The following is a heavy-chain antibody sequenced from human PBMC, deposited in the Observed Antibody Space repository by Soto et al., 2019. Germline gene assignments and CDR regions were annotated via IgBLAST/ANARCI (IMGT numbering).Heavy chain of an antibody. CDR2: IYYSGST. J-gene: IGHJ6*02. CDR1: GGSISSSSYY. CDR3: ARLTGDYVVEYYYGMDV. D-gene: IGHD4-17*01. V-gene: IGHV4-39*01. Sequence: QLQLQESGPGLVKPSETLSLTCTVSGGSISSSSYYWGWIRQPPGKGLEWIGSIYYSGSTYYNPSLKIRVTISVDTSKNQFSLKLSSVTSADTAVYYCARLTGDYVVEYYYGMDVWGQGTTVTVSS.